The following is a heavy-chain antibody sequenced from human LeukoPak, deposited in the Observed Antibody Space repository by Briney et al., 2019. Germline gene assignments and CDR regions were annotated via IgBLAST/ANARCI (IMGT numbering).Heavy chain of an antibody. J-gene: IGHJ6*03. CDR1: GGSISSSNFY. CDR2: MYDSGST. Sequence: PSETLSLTCTVSGGSISSSNFYWGWIRQPPGKGLEWIGSMYDSGSTNYNPSLKSRVTISVDTSKNQFSLKLSSVTAADTAVYYCARGYCSGGSCYSYYYYNYMDVWGKGTTVTVSS. V-gene: IGHV4-39*07. D-gene: IGHD2-15*01. CDR3: ARGYCSGGSCYSYYYYNYMDV.